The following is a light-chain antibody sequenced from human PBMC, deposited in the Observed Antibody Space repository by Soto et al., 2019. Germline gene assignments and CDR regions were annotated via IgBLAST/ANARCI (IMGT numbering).Light chain of an antibody. CDR1: QGIGDT. V-gene: IGKV3-20*01. CDR3: QRFGTSPPWT. CDR2: GTS. Sequence: EIVMTQSPATLSVSPGEGATLSCRASQGIGDTLAWYQQKPGQAPRLLIYGTSIRATGIPDRFSGSGSGTDFTLTITRLEPEDFAVYYCQRFGTSPPWTFGQGTKVDI. J-gene: IGKJ1*01.